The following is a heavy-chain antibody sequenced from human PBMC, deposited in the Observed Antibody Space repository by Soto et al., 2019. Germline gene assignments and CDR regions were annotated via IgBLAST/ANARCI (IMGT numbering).Heavy chain of an antibody. CDR2: ISGGGDTT. CDR3: GKGAGGSGSLTGRGEF. CDR1: GFTFNNYA. Sequence: EVQLLESGGGLVQPGGSLRLSCAASGFTFNNYAMTWVRQAPGKGLEWVSAISGGGDTTSYADSVKGRFTVSRDGSKNTLYLKVSSDTAKYTALYYCGKGAGGSGSLTGRGEFWGQGTLVTVSS. J-gene: IGHJ4*02. V-gene: IGHV3-23*01. D-gene: IGHD3-10*01.